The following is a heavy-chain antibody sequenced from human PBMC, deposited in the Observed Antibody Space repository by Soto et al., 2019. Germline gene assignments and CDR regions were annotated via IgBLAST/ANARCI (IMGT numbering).Heavy chain of an antibody. CDR2: IIPIFGTA. Sequence: VKVSCKASGGTFSSYAISWVRQAPGQGLEWMGGIIPIFGTANYAQKFQGRVTITADESTSTAYMELSSLRSEDTAVYYCARPFLDYYDSSGYYPGNYYYYYGMDAWGQGTTVTVSS. J-gene: IGHJ6*02. CDR1: GGTFSSYA. CDR3: ARPFLDYYDSSGYYPGNYYYYYGMDA. V-gene: IGHV1-69*13. D-gene: IGHD3-22*01.